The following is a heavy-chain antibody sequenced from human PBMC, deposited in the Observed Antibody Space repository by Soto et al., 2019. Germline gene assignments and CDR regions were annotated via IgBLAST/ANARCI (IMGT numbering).Heavy chain of an antibody. CDR2: ISYDGSNK. CDR3: ASEAPGGWLKYYFDY. Sequence: QVQLVESGGGVVQPGRSLRLSCAASGFTFSSYAMHWVRQAPGKGLEWVAVISYDGSNKYYADSVKGRFTISRDNSKNTLYLQMNSLRAEDTAVYYCASEAPGGWLKYYFDYWGHGTLVTVSS. D-gene: IGHD6-19*01. J-gene: IGHJ4*01. V-gene: IGHV3-30-3*01. CDR1: GFTFSSYA.